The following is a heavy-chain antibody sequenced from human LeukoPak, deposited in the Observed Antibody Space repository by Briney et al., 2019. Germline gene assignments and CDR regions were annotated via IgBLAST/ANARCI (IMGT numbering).Heavy chain of an antibody. CDR3: ARDRSWYGDGVFDY. Sequence: PGGSLRLSCAASGFTFSSYSMNWVRQAPGKGLEWVSSISSSSSYIYYADSVKGRFTISRDNAKNSLYLQMNSLRAEDTAVYYCARDRSWYGDGVFDYWGQGTLVTVSS. D-gene: IGHD6-13*01. CDR1: GFTFSSYS. CDR2: ISSSSSYI. J-gene: IGHJ4*02. V-gene: IGHV3-21*01.